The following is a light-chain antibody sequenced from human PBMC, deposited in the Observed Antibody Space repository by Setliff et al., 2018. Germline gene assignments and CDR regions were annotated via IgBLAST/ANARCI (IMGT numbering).Light chain of an antibody. CDR3: SSYTTGSTCV. CDR1: SSDVGDSNY. V-gene: IGLV2-14*01. Sequence: SVLAQPASVSGSPGQSITISCTGTSSDVGDSNYVSWYQQHPGKAPKLIIYDVSDRPSGVSHRFSGSKSGNTASLTISGLLAEDEADYYCSSYTTGSTCVFGTGTKVTVL. CDR2: DVS. J-gene: IGLJ1*01.